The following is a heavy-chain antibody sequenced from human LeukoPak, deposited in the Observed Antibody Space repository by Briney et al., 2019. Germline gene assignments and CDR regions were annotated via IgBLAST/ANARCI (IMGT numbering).Heavy chain of an antibody. CDR1: GYTFISYG. CDR3: ARGGRWELPRPYAFDI. J-gene: IGHJ3*02. CDR2: ISTYNGHT. V-gene: IGHV1-18*01. Sequence: ASVKVSCKASGYTFISYGISWLRQAPGQGVEWMGWISTYNGHTNYAQKLQGRVTMTTDTSTSTAYMELRNLRSDDTAVYYCARGGRWELPRPYAFDIWGQGTMVTVSS. D-gene: IGHD1-26*01.